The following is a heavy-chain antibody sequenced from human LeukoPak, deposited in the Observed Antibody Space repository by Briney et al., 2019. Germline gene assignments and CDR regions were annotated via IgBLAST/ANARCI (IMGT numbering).Heavy chain of an antibody. Sequence: SETLSLTCTVSGGSISSYYWSWIRQPPGKGLEWIGYIYYSGSTNYNPSLKSRVTISVDTSKNQFSLKLSSVTAADTAVYYCARAGGYEAEFDYWGQGTLVTVSS. D-gene: IGHD5-12*01. J-gene: IGHJ4*02. CDR3: ARAGGYEAEFDY. CDR2: IYYSGST. V-gene: IGHV4-59*01. CDR1: GGSISSYY.